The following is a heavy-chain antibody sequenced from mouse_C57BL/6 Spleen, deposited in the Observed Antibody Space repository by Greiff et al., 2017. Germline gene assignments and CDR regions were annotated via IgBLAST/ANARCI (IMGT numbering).Heavy chain of an antibody. J-gene: IGHJ4*01. CDR1: GFTFSDYG. CDR2: ISSGSSTI. D-gene: IGHD4-1*01. V-gene: IGHV5-17*01. CDR3: ARHWSYAMDY. Sequence: EVKLMESGGGLVKPGGSLKLSCAASGFTFSDYGMHWVRQAPEKGLEWVAYISSGSSTIYYADTVKGRFTLSRDNAKNTLFLQMASLRSEDTAMYYCARHWSYAMDYWGQGTSVTVSS.